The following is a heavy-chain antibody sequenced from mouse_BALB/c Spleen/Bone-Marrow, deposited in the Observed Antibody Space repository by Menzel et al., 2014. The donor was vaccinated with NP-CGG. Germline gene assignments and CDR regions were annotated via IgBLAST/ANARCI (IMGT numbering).Heavy chain of an antibody. J-gene: IGHJ3*01. CDR3: ARHANYDQTEVSFVY. D-gene: IGHD2-4*01. CDR1: GFTFSNYG. Sequence: EVKLVESGGGLVKSGGSLKLSCAASGFTFSNYGMPWVRQTPEKRLEWVATISGGGSYTFYSDSVKGRFTISRDNAKNNLYLQLSSLRSEDTALYYCARHANYDQTEVSFVYWGQGTLVTVSA. CDR2: ISGGGSYT. V-gene: IGHV5-9-2*01.